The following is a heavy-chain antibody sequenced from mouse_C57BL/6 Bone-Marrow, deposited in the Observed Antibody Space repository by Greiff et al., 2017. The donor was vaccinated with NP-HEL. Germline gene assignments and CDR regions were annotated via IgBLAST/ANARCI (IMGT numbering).Heavy chain of an antibody. V-gene: IGHV1-81*01. Sequence: VMLVESGAELARPGASVKLSCKASGYTFTSYGISWVKQRTGQGLEWIGEIYPRSGNTYYNEKFKGKATLTADKSSSTAYMELRSLTSEDSAVYFCARPLYYSNYAYWGQGTLVTVSA. CDR3: ARPLYYSNYAY. CDR1: GYTFTSYG. D-gene: IGHD2-5*01. CDR2: IYPRSGNT. J-gene: IGHJ3*01.